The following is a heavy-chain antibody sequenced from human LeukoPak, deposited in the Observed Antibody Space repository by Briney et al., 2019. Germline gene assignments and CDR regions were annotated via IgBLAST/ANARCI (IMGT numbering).Heavy chain of an antibody. D-gene: IGHD2-21*02. CDR1: GFTFSSYW. CDR3: ARDEVTMYYFDS. CDR2: INSDGSSI. Sequence: GGSLRLSCAASGFTFSSYWMHWVRQAPGKGLVWVSRINSDGSSISYADSVKGRFTISRDNAKNTLHLQMNSLRAEDTAVDYCARDEVTMYYFDSWGQGTLVTVSS. J-gene: IGHJ4*02. V-gene: IGHV3-74*01.